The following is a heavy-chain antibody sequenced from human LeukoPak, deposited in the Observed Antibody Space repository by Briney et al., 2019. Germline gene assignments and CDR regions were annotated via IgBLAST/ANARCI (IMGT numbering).Heavy chain of an antibody. CDR2: INPNSGGT. CDR1: GYTFTGYY. Sequence: SVKVSCKASGYTFTGYYMHCVRQAPGQGLEWMGWINPNSGGTNYAQKFQGRVTMTRDTSISTAYMELSRLRSDDTAVYYCASRGIVVVPAAREGYYFDYWGQGTLVTVSS. J-gene: IGHJ4*02. V-gene: IGHV1-2*02. CDR3: ASRGIVVVPAAREGYYFDY. D-gene: IGHD2-2*01.